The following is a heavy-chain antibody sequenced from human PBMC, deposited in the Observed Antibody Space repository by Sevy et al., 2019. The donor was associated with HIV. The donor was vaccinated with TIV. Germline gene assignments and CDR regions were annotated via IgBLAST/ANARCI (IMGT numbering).Heavy chain of an antibody. Sequence: GGSLRLSCAASGFTFSSYGMHWVRPAPGKGLEWVAVISYDGSNKYYADSVKGRFTISRDNSKNTLYLQMNSLRAEDTAVYYCAKGVPIVVVPAGEYGMDVWGQGTTVTVSS. V-gene: IGHV3-30*18. D-gene: IGHD2-2*01. CDR2: ISYDGSNK. CDR1: GFTFSSYG. CDR3: AKGVPIVVVPAGEYGMDV. J-gene: IGHJ6*02.